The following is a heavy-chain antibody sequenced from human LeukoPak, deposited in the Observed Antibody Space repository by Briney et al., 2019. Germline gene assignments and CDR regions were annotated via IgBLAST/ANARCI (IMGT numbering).Heavy chain of an antibody. D-gene: IGHD1-1*01. V-gene: IGHV4-59*08. CDR3: ARHADGTTQDF. J-gene: IGHJ4*02. CDR1: GDSISRSY. Sequence: SETLSLTCSDFGDSISRSYWSWIRQPPGKGLGWIGYITYSGYTGYNPSLRGRLTISIDTSRNEISLNLNSVTAADTATYYCARHADGTTQDFWGQGTMVTVSS. CDR2: ITYSGYT.